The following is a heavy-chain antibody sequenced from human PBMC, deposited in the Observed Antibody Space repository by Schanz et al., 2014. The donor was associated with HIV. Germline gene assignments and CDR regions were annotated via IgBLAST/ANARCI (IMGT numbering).Heavy chain of an antibody. CDR2: INPNSGGT. D-gene: IGHD3-22*01. V-gene: IGHV1-2*02. CDR3: TRLHYYYDRSGFSFDC. CDR1: GYTFTNYF. J-gene: IGHJ4*02. Sequence: QVQLVQSGAEVKKPGASVKVSCKASGYTFTNYFIHWVRQAPGQGLEWMGWINPNSGGTNLAQKFEGRVTMTIDRSITTASMELSRLNSDDTAMYFCTRLHYYYDRSGFSFDCWGQGTLVTVSS.